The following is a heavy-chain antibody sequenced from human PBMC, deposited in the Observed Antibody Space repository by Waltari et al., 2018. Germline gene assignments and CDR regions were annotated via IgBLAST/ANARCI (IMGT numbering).Heavy chain of an antibody. Sequence: EVQLEESGGGVVQPGGSLRLSCAASGFTFDDFAMHWVSQAPGKGLDGVSLMTGDGCSTDYADAVKGRFAISRDNGKDFLYLQMNSLRPEDTALYDCVKEAAGYDSLIANGLDVWGQGTTVTVSS. CDR1: GFTFDDFA. V-gene: IGHV3-43*02. J-gene: IGHJ6*02. D-gene: IGHD3-9*01. CDR3: VKEAAGYDSLIANGLDV. CDR2: MTGDGCST.